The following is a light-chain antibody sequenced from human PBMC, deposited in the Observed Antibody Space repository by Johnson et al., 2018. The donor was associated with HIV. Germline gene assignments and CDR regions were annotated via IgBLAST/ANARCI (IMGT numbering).Light chain of an antibody. Sequence: QSVLTQPPSVSAAPRHMLTISCSGSSSNIGNNYVSWYQQLPGTAPKLLIYENNKRPSGIPDRFSGSKSDTSATLGITGLQTGDEADYYCGTWDSSLSAYVFGTGTKVTVL. CDR1: SSNIGNNY. CDR2: ENN. J-gene: IGLJ1*01. V-gene: IGLV1-51*02. CDR3: GTWDSSLSAYV.